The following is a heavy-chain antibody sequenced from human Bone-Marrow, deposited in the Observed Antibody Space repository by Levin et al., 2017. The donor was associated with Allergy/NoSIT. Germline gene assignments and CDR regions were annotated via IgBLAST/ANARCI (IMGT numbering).Heavy chain of an antibody. D-gene: IGHD2-2*01. CDR1: GFTFSSYE. V-gene: IGHV3-48*03. CDR2: ISSSGSTI. J-gene: IGHJ4*02. CDR3: ARRYCSSTSCLLDY. Sequence: SCAASGFTFSSYEMNWVRKAPGKGLEWVSHISSSGSTIYYADSVKGRFTISRDNAKNSLYLQMNSLRAEDTAVYYCARRYCSSTSCLLDYWGQGTLVTVSS.